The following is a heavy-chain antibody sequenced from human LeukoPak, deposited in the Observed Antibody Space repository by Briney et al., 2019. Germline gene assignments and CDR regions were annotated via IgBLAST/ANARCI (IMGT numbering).Heavy chain of an antibody. CDR1: GFTFSGHA. J-gene: IGHJ4*02. D-gene: IGHD5-24*01. V-gene: IGHV3-23*01. CDR3: GKDTQRDGYNKGLFDY. CDR2: ITGGAENT. Sequence: PGGSLRLSCAASGFTFSGHAMSWVRQAPGKGLNWLSTITGGAENTYYADSVKGRFTISRDNSKNTLYLQLNSLRAEDTAVYYCGKDTQRDGYNKGLFDYWGQGTLVTVSS.